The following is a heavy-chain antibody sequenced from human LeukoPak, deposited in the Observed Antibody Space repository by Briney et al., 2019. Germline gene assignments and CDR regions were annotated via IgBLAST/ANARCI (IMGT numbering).Heavy chain of an antibody. CDR1: GGTFSSYA. CDR3: ASGVDIVAKY. J-gene: IGHJ4*02. V-gene: IGHV1-69*13. D-gene: IGHD5-12*01. Sequence: SVKVSCKASGGTFSSYAISWVRQAPGQGLEWMGGIIPIFGTANYAQTFHGRVTITADESSSTAHMQLSSLRSEDTAVYYCASGVDIVAKYWGQGTLVTVSS. CDR2: IIPIFGTA.